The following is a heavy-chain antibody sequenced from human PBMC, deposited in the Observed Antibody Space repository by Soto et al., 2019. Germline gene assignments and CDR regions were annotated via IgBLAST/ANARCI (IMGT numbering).Heavy chain of an antibody. V-gene: IGHV3-33*01. Sequence: QVQLVESGGGVVQPGRSLTLSCAASGFTFSNYGIHWVRQAPGKGLEWVAIIYYDGSEKYYADSVKGRFTISRDNSKNTLYLQMNSLRAEDTAVYYCARAGIAVAGDDYWGQGTLVTVSS. CDR3: ARAGIAVAGDDY. D-gene: IGHD6-19*01. CDR2: IYYDGSEK. CDR1: GFTFSNYG. J-gene: IGHJ4*02.